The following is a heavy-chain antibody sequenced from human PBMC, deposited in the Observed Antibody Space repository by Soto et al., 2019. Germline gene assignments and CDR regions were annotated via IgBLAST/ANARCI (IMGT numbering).Heavy chain of an antibody. J-gene: IGHJ6*02. CDR3: ARSVRSGSFPYYYYAMDV. CDR1: GFTSSNYW. V-gene: IGHV3-74*01. CDR2: IKSDGSRT. D-gene: IGHD3-10*01. Sequence: EVQLVESGGGLVQPGGSLRLSCAASGFTSSNYWMHWVRQAPGKGLVWVSRIKSDGSRTSYADSVKGRFTISRDNAKNTLDLQMHGLRAEDMAVYYCARSVRSGSFPYYYYAMDVWGQGTTVTVSS.